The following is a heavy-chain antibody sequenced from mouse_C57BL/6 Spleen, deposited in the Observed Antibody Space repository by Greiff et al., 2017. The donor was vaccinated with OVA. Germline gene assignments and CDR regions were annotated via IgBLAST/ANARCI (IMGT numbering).Heavy chain of an antibody. V-gene: IGHV1-69*01. D-gene: IGHD4-1*02. J-gene: IGHJ3*01. Sequence: QVQLQQPGAELVMPGASVKLSCKASGYTFTSYWMHWVKQRPGQGLEWIGEIDPSDSYTNYNQKFKGKSTLTVDKSSSTAYMQLSSLTSEDSAVYYWARGATGTWFAYWGQGTLVTVSA. CDR1: GYTFTSYW. CDR3: ARGATGTWFAY. CDR2: IDPSDSYT.